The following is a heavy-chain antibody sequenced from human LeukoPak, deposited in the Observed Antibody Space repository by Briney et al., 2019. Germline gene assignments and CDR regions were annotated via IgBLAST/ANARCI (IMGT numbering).Heavy chain of an antibody. V-gene: IGHV3-74*01. D-gene: IGHD1-14*01. CDR3: GPEAALGY. J-gene: IGHJ4*02. Sequence: GGSLRLSCAASGFTFSSYWMHWVRQAPGKGLVWVSRIKTDGSSTTYADSVKGRFTISRDNAKNTLYLQMNSLRVGDTAVYYCGPEAALGYWGQGTLVTVSS. CDR2: IKTDGSST. CDR1: GFTFSSYW.